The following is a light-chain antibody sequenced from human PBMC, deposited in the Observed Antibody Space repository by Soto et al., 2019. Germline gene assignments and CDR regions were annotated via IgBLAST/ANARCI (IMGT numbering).Light chain of an antibody. CDR1: QSVSSSY. CDR3: QQYGSSGT. J-gene: IGKJ1*01. Sequence: IMVTQSPGTLSLSKGERATRACRASQSVSSSYLAWYQQKPGQAPRLLIYGASNRATGIPDRFSGSGSGTDFTLTISRLEPEDFAVYYCQQYGSSGTFGQVTKV. V-gene: IGKV3-20*01. CDR2: GAS.